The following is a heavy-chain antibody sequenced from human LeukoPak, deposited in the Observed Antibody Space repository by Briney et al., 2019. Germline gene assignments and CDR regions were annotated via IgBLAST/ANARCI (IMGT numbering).Heavy chain of an antibody. CDR1: GFTFSSYW. J-gene: IGHJ3*02. D-gene: IGHD3-22*01. Sequence: GGSLRLSCAASGFTFSSYWMSWVPQAPGKGLEGVANKKQEGSEKYYVDSVKARFTISRDNAKNSLYLQMNSLRAEDTAVYYCARGGKTYYYDSSGYYLDAFDIWGQGTMVTVSS. CDR2: KKQEGSEK. V-gene: IGHV3-7*01. CDR3: ARGGKTYYYDSSGYYLDAFDI.